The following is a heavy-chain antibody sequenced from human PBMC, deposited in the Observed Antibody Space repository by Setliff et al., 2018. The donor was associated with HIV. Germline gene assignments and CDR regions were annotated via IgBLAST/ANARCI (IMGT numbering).Heavy chain of an antibody. CDR1: GFTFTNSA. V-gene: IGHV1-58*01. D-gene: IGHD5-12*01. CDR2: IVAGSGNT. Sequence: SVKVSCKASGFTFTNSAVQWVRQARGQRLEWIGWIVAGSGNTNYAQKFQERVTITRDMSTSTAYMELSSLRFDDTAMYYCARGWMATLNGPLDQWGQGTLVTVSS. CDR3: ARGWMATLNGPLDQ. J-gene: IGHJ4*02.